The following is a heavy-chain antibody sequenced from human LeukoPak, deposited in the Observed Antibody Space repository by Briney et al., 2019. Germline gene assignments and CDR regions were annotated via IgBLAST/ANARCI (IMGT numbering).Heavy chain of an antibody. CDR3: AKAPPAATNYYYGMDV. D-gene: IGHD2-15*01. CDR1: GFTFNNYA. J-gene: IGHJ6*02. Sequence: GGSLRPSCAASGFTFNNYAMTWVRQAPGKGLEWVSAVSGRGDGTYYANSVKGRFTISRDNSKNTLYLEMNSLRAEDTAVYHCAKAPPAATNYYYGMDVWGQGTTVTVSS. CDR2: VSGRGDGT. V-gene: IGHV3-23*01.